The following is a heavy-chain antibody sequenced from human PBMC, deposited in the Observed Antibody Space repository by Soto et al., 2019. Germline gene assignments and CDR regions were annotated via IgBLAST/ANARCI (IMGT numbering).Heavy chain of an antibody. J-gene: IGHJ6*03. V-gene: IGHV1-69*02. CDR1: GGTFSSYT. CDR3: ASCYDYYYYMDV. CDR2: IIPILGIA. Sequence: GASVKVSCKASGGTFSSYTISWVRQAPGQGLEWMGRIIPILGIANYAQKFQGRVTITADKSTSTAYMELSSLRSEDTAVYYCASCYDYYYYMDVWGKGTTVTVSS.